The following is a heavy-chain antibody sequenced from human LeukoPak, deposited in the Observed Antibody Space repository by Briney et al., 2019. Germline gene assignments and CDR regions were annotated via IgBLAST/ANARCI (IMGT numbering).Heavy chain of an antibody. CDR1: GGSFSGYY. Sequence: PSETLSLTCAVYGGSFSGYYWSWIRQPPGKGLEWIGEINHSGSTNYNPSLKSRVTISVDTSKKQFSLKLSSVTAADTAVYYCASSGSSGRIYYWGQGTLVTVSS. J-gene: IGHJ4*02. D-gene: IGHD3-10*01. V-gene: IGHV4-34*01. CDR2: INHSGST. CDR3: ASSGSSGRIYY.